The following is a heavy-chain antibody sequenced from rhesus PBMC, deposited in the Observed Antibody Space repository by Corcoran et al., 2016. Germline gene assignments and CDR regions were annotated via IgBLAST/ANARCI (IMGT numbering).Heavy chain of an antibody. CDR2: IYGSSTST. V-gene: IGHV4S10*01. D-gene: IGHD3-3*01. CDR3: ARDYDNSWTGYYNAFDF. CDR1: CCSLRDNYR. Sequence: QVQLPESGPGVVKPSETLSLTCAVSCCSLRDNYRWRWIRQHPGTGLEWIVYIYGSSTSTNYNPSLKSRGTISTDTSKNQVSLKLSSVTAADTAVYYCARDYDNSWTGYYNAFDFWGQGLRGTVSS. J-gene: IGHJ3*01.